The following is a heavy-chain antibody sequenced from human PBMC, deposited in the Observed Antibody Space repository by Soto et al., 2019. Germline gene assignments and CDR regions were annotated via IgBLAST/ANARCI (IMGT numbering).Heavy chain of an antibody. V-gene: IGHV3-74*01. CDR3: VRDRGWFGDEEFDL. J-gene: IGHJ5*02. D-gene: IGHD3-10*01. CDR1: GFAFSRYW. CDR2: IDNSGTTT. Sequence: EAQMVESGGGLVQPGGSLRLSCAASGFAFSRYWVHWVRQAPGEGLMWVARIDNSGTTTSYADSVRGRFTVSRDDARKMVHLQRSSLRAEDTAIYYCVRDRGWFGDEEFDLWGQGTLVTVSS.